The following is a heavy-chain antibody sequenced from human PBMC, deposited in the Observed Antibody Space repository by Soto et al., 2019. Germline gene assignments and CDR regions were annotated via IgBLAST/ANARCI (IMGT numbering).Heavy chain of an antibody. J-gene: IGHJ4*02. CDR3: ARGPSGDKVDS. CDR1: GGSISTVDYW. Sequence: QVQLQESGPGLVKPSQTLSLTCTVSGGSISTVDYWWSWIRQSPDMGLEWIGHMYDGGRTYNNPSLESRVTMSVDTSKCQLSLTLSSVSAADTAVYYCARGPSGDKVDSWGQGTLVTVSS. CDR2: MYDGGRT. V-gene: IGHV4-30-4*01. D-gene: IGHD7-27*01.